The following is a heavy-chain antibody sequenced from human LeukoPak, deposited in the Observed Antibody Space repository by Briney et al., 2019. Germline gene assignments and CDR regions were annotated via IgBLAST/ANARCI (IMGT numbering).Heavy chain of an antibody. CDR1: GFTFSSYA. J-gene: IGHJ4*02. Sequence: ERSLRLSCAASGFTFSSYAMHWVRQAPGKGLGWVAVISYGGDNKYYADSVKGRFTISRDNSKNTLYLQMNSLRAEDTAVYYCARDFEAHDLRPIGYWGQGTLVTVSS. D-gene: IGHD3-3*01. CDR3: ARDFEAHDLRPIGY. CDR2: ISYGGDNK. V-gene: IGHV3-30*01.